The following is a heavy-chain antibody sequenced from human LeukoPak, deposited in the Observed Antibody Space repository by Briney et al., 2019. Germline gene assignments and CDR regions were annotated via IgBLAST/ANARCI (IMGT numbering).Heavy chain of an antibody. CDR1: GFTVSSNH. Sequence: PGGSLRLSCAASGFTVSSNHMSWVRQAPGKGLEWVSVIYSGGNTYYADSVKGRFTISRDNSKNTLWLQMNSLRVEDTAVYYCARVGYYESSGYYEYWGQGTLVTVSS. J-gene: IGHJ4*02. V-gene: IGHV3-53*01. D-gene: IGHD3-22*01. CDR3: ARVGYYESSGYYEY. CDR2: IYSGGNT.